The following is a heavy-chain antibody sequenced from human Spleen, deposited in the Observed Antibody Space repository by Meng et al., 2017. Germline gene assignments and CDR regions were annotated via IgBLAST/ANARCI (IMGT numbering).Heavy chain of an antibody. CDR3: VFDSSGDWYFDL. V-gene: IGHV4-34*01. J-gene: IGHJ2*01. Sequence: QVQLQQGGAGLLKPSATLSLNCAVYGGSFSGFYWSWIRQPPGKGLEWIGEINHSGSTNYNPSLKSRVTISVDTSKNQFSLKLSSVTAADTAVYYCVFDSSGDWYFDLWGRGTLVTVSS. D-gene: IGHD3-22*01. CDR1: GGSFSGFY. CDR2: INHSGST.